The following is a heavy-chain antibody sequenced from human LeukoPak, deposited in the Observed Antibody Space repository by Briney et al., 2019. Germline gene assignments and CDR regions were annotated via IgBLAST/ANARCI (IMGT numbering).Heavy chain of an antibody. CDR2: IWYDGSNK. CDR3: AREGDMRGAFDI. J-gene: IGHJ3*02. CDR1: GFTFSSYG. Sequence: SGGSLRLSCAASGFTFSSYGMHWVRQAPGKGLEWVAVIWYDGSNKYYADSVKGRFTISRDNSKNTLYLQMNSLRAEDTAVYYCAREGDMRGAFDIWGQGTMVTVSS. V-gene: IGHV3-33*01. D-gene: IGHD3-9*01.